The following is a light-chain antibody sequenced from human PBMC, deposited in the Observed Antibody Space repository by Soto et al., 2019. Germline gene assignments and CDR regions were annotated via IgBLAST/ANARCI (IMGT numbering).Light chain of an antibody. CDR3: QQYGTSPQT. CDR2: DTS. Sequence: EFVLTPSPGTLSLSPGERATLSCRASQSVTSNYLAWYQQKPGQAPGLLIYDTSTRASGVPDRFSGSGSGTEFTLTISRLEPEDFAVYYCQQYGTSPQTFGQGTKVDI. V-gene: IGKV3-20*01. CDR1: QSVTSNY. J-gene: IGKJ1*01.